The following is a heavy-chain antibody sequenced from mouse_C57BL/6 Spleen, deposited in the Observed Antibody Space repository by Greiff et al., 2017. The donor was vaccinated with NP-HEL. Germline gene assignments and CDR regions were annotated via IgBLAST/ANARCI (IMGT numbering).Heavy chain of an antibody. J-gene: IGHJ4*01. Sequence: EVKLMESEGGLVQPGSSMKLSCTASGFTFSDYYMAWVRQVPEKGLEWVANINYDGSSTYYLDSLKSRFIISRDNAKNILYLQMSSLKSEDTATYYCARVRVLRDAMDYWGQGTSVTVSS. D-gene: IGHD1-1*01. V-gene: IGHV5-16*01. CDR2: INYDGSST. CDR1: GFTFSDYY. CDR3: ARVRVLRDAMDY.